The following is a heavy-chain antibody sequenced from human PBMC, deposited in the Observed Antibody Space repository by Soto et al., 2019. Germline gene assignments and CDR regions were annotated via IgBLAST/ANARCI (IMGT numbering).Heavy chain of an antibody. CDR2: IYYSGST. Sequence: SETLSLTCTVSGGSISSYYWSWIRQPPGKGQEWIGYIYYSGSTNYNPSLKSRVTISVDTSKNQFSLKLSSVTAADTAVYYCARYCSSTSCYRDAFDIWGQGTMVTVSS. CDR3: ARYCSSTSCYRDAFDI. CDR1: GGSISSYY. D-gene: IGHD2-2*01. J-gene: IGHJ3*02. V-gene: IGHV4-59*08.